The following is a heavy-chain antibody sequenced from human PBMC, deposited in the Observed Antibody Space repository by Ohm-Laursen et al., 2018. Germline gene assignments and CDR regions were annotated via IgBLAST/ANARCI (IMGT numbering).Heavy chain of an antibody. CDR1: GYTFSSYG. CDR3: ARDAEWEPGGGMDV. J-gene: IGHJ6*02. Sequence: ASVKVSCKASGYTFSSYGISWVRQAPGQGLEWMGWISVYNGNTKYAQKLRGRVTMTTDTSTSTAYMELRSLRSDDTAVYYCARDAEWEPGGGMDVWGQGTTVTVSS. CDR2: ISVYNGNT. D-gene: IGHD1-26*01. V-gene: IGHV1-18*01.